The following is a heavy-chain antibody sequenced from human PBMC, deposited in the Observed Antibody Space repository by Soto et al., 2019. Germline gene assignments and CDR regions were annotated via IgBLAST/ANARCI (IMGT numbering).Heavy chain of an antibody. CDR3: ARDREYFDY. Sequence: GGSLRLSCAASGFTFSSYSMNWVRQAPGKGLEWVSYISSSSTIYYADSVKGRFTISRDNAKNSLYLQMNSLRAEDTAVYYCARDREYFDYWGQGTLVTVSS. J-gene: IGHJ4*02. CDR2: ISSSSTI. CDR1: GFTFSSYS. V-gene: IGHV3-48*01.